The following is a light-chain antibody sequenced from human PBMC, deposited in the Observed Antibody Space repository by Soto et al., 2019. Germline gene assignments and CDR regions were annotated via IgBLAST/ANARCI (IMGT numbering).Light chain of an antibody. CDR2: DAS. CDR3: QQYGGSPGT. CDR1: QTVSGSQ. V-gene: IGKV3-20*01. J-gene: IGKJ1*01. Sequence: EVELTRCPGTLYLSPGERATLSCRASQTVSGSQLAWYQQRPGQPPRLLIFDASRRATGIPDRFSGSGSGTDFSLTISRLEPEDFAVYYCQQYGGSPGTLGQGTKVYIK.